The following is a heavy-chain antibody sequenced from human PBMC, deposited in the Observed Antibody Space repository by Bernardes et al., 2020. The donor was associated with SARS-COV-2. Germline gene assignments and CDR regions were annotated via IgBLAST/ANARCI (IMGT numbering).Heavy chain of an antibody. Sequence: GSLRLSCAASGLTFSSYAMSWVRQAPGKGLEWVSAIGGNGTNTYYADSVRGRFTVSRDNARNSLYLQMTSLRVDDTAMYYCVKVANFGYYFDYWGPGTLVTVSS. CDR3: VKVANFGYYFDY. CDR2: IGGNGTNT. V-gene: IGHV3-23*01. J-gene: IGHJ4*02. D-gene: IGHD5-12*01. CDR1: GLTFSSYA.